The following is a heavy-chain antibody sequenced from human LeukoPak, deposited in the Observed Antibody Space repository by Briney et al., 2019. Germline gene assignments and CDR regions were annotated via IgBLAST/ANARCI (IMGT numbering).Heavy chain of an antibody. CDR3: ARDRPSITGTTLDYFDY. CDR1: GYTFTDYY. CDR2: INPNIGDT. D-gene: IGHD1-7*01. Sequence: ASVKVSCKASGYTFTDYYMHWVRQAPGQGLEWMGWINPNIGDTNYAQKFQGRVTMTRDTSISTDYMELSRLRSDDTAVYYCARDRPSITGTTLDYFDYWGQGTLLTVSS. J-gene: IGHJ4*02. V-gene: IGHV1-2*02.